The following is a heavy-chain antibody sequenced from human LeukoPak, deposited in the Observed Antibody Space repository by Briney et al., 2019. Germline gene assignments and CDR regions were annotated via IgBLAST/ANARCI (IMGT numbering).Heavy chain of an antibody. D-gene: IGHD3-22*01. CDR1: GGSFSGYY. CDR3: ARSDYYDSSGYHVDYYGMDV. J-gene: IGHJ6*02. Sequence: SETLSLTCAVYGGSFSGYYWSWIRQPPGKGPEWLGEINHSGSTNYNPSLKSRVTISVDTSKNQFSLKLSSVTAADTAVYYCARSDYYDSSGYHVDYYGMDVWGQGTTVTVSS. V-gene: IGHV4-34*01. CDR2: INHSGST.